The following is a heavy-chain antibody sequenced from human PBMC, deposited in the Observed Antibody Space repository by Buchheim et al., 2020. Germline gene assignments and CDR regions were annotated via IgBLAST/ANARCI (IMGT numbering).Heavy chain of an antibody. CDR2: ISSSCSTI. Sequence: EVQLVESGGGLVQPGGSLRVSCAASGFTFSSYEMNWVRQAPGKGLEWVSYISSSCSTIYYADSVKVRFTISRDNANNSLYLQMNSLRAEDTAVYYCASGWYGGKFDYWGQGTL. J-gene: IGHJ4*02. V-gene: IGHV3-48*03. CDR3: ASGWYGGKFDY. D-gene: IGHD3-10*01. CDR1: GFTFSSYE.